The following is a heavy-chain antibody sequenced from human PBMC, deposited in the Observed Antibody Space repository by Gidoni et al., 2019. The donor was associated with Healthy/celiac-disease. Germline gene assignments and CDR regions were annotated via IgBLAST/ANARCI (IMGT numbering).Heavy chain of an antibody. V-gene: IGHV3-15*07. D-gene: IGHD3-3*01. CDR3: TTVHGPRLRFLEWLYGMDV. CDR1: GFTFSNAW. Sequence: EVQLVESGGGLVKPGGSLRLSCAASGFTFSNAWMNWVRQAPGKGLEWVGRIKSKTDGGTTDYAAPVKGRFTISRDDSKNTLYLQMNSLKTEDTAVYYCTTVHGPRLRFLEWLYGMDVWGKGTTVTVSS. J-gene: IGHJ6*04. CDR2: IKSKTDGGTT.